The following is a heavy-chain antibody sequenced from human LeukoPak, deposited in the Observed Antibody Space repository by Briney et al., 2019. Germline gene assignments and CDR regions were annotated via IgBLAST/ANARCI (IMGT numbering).Heavy chain of an antibody. V-gene: IGHV3-30-3*01. Sequence: GGALRLTCAASGFTFSSYARHWVRQAAGKGLEGVGVISYDGSNKYYAASVEGRFTISRDNSKNTLYLQMNSLRAEDTAVYYCARRGYSYGDLDYWGQGTLVTVSS. J-gene: IGHJ4*02. CDR3: ARRGYSYGDLDY. CDR2: ISYDGSNK. D-gene: IGHD5-18*01. CDR1: GFTFSSYA.